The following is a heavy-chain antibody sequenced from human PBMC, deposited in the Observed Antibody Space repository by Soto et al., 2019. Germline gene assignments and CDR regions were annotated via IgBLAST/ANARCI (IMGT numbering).Heavy chain of an antibody. Sequence: ASVKVSCKGSGYTFISYDISWGRQAPGQGLEWMGWISAYNGNTNYAQKLQGRVTMTTDTSTSTAYMELRSLTSDDTAVYYCARRAWENSDAFDIWGQGTMVTVSS. CDR1: GYTFISYD. CDR2: ISAYNGNT. CDR3: ARRAWENSDAFDI. J-gene: IGHJ3*02. V-gene: IGHV1-18*04. D-gene: IGHD1-26*01.